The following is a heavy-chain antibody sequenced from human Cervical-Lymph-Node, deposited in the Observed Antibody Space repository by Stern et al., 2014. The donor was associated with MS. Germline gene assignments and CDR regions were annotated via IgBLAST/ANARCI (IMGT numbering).Heavy chain of an antibody. CDR2: INAGNGNT. V-gene: IGHV1-3*01. J-gene: IGHJ4*02. CDR1: GYTFSSYT. Sequence: VQLVESGAEVKKPGASVKVSCKASGYTFSSYTIHWVRQAPGQSLEWMGWINAGNGNTKSSQKFQGRVTITRDTSASTAYMELSSLRSEDTAVYYCAKETPAATYYFDYWGQGALVTVSS. D-gene: IGHD2-2*01. CDR3: AKETPAATYYFDY.